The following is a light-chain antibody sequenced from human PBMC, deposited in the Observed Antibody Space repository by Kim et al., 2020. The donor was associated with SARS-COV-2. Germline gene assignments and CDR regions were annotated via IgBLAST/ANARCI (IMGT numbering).Light chain of an antibody. CDR2: DVT. V-gene: IGLV2-14*03. Sequence: GQSITISCAGTTSDVGAYDYVSWYQQFPGNAHKLIIYDVTHRPSGVSDRFSGSKSGKTASLTISGLQADDEADYYCSSFTTTTARVFGGGTQLTVL. CDR1: TSDVGAYDY. J-gene: IGLJ3*02. CDR3: SSFTTTTARV.